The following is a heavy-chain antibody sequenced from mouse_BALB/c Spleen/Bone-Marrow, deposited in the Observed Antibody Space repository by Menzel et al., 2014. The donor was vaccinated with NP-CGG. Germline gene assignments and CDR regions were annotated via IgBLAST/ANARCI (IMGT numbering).Heavy chain of an antibody. J-gene: IGHJ4*01. CDR2: IDPANGNT. CDR3: ARYYYYAMDY. V-gene: IGHV14-3*02. Sequence: EVQLVESGAELVKPGASVKLSCTASGFNIKDTYIHWVKQRPEQALEWIGRIDPANGNTKYDPKFQGKATITADTSSNTAYLQLSSLTSGDTAVYYCARYYYYAMDYWGQGTSVTVSS. CDR1: GFNIKDTY.